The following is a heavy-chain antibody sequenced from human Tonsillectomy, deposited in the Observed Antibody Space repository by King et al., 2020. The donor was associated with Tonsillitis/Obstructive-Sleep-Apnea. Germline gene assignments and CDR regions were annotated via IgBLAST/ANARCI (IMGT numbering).Heavy chain of an antibody. Sequence: VQLVESGGGVVQPGRSLRLSCAASGFTFRSYAMHWVRQAPGKGLEWVAVISYDGSNTYYADSVKGRFTISRDNSKNTLYLQMNSLRAEDTAVYYCARAPFRVVPHYYYYYMTVWGKGTTVTVSS. CDR3: ARAPFRVVPHYYYYYMTV. D-gene: IGHD3-10*01. J-gene: IGHJ6*03. CDR1: GFTFRSYA. CDR2: ISYDGSNT. V-gene: IGHV3-30*04.